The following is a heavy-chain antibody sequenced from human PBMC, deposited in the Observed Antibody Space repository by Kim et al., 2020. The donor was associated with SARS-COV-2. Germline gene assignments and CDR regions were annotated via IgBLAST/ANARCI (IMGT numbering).Heavy chain of an antibody. D-gene: IGHD6-19*01. CDR2: IRGDGREK. Sequence: GGSLRLSCAASGLTFSNYWMTWVRQAPGKGLEWVANIRGDGREKNYVDSVKGRFTISRDNAKNSLFLQMNSLRAEDTAVYYCARGWCPQICYGMGVWGQGTTVTVSS. V-gene: IGHV3-7*03. CDR1: GLTFSNYW. CDR3: ARGWCPQICYGMGV. J-gene: IGHJ6*02.